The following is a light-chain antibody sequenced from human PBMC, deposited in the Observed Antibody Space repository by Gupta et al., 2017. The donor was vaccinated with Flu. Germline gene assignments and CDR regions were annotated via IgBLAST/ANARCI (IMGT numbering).Light chain of an antibody. J-gene: IGKJ1*01. V-gene: IGKV2-30*01. CDR2: LVS. CDR1: QGLVYSDGNTY. CDR3: MQGAHWPWA. Sequence: SSCRSSQGLVYSDGNTYLHWFQHRPGQSPRRLIYLVSNRASGVPDRFSGSGSGTYFTLRISRVEAVDVGVYFCMQGAHWPWAFGQGTKLEIK.